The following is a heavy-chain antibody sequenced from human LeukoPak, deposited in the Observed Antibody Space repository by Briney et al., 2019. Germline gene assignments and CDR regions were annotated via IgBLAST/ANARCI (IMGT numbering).Heavy chain of an antibody. V-gene: IGHV4-34*01. CDR2: INHSGST. D-gene: IGHD6-13*01. J-gene: IGHJ6*03. CDR3: ARGLDIAAAGKRGYYMDV. CDR1: GGSFSGYY. Sequence: KSSETLSLTCAVYGGSFSGYYWSWIRQPPGKGPEWIGEINHSGSTNYNPSLKSRVTISVDTSKNQFSLKLSSVTAADTAVYYCARGLDIAAAGKRGYYMDVWGKGTTVTVSS.